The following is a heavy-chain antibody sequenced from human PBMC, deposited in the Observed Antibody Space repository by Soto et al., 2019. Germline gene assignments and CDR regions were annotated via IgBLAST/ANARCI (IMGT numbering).Heavy chain of an antibody. V-gene: IGHV4-4*09. CDR1: GGSFRPNY. D-gene: IGHD5-18*01. CDR3: ARGRGYSYGLDP. Sequence: PSETLSLTCSLSGGSFRPNYWSWIRQSPGKGLEWVGYISFGGTTSYNPSLKSRVTISLDTSKNQFSLSLSSVTAADTAVYYCARGRGYSYGLDPWGQGTLVTVSS. J-gene: IGHJ5*02. CDR2: ISFGGTT.